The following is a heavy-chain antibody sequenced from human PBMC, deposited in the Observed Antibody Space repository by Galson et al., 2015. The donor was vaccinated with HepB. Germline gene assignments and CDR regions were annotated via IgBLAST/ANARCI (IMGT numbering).Heavy chain of an antibody. J-gene: IGHJ4*02. CDR2: IESSSTYT. V-gene: IGHV3-11*05. D-gene: IGHD5-12*01. Sequence: SLRLSCAASGFTFSDYYMRWIHQTPGKGLEWISYIESSSTYTNYADSVRGRFTISRDNAHDSLYLQMNSLRAEDTAVYYCASETSGYEEKFDHWGQGTLVTVSS. CDR3: ASETSGYEEKFDH. CDR1: GFTFSDYY.